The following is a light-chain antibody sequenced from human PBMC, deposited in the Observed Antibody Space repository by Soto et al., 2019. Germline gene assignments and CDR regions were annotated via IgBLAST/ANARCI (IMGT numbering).Light chain of an antibody. CDR3: QHYGSSQWTFGQWT. CDR1: QSGSSSY. J-gene: IGKJ1*01. Sequence: ILLTQSPGTVSLSPGERATLSCRASQSGSSSYLAWYQQRPGQAPRLLIFGASTRATGIPDRFNGSGSGTDFTLTISRLEPEDSAVYFCQHYGSSQWTFGQWTFGQGTKVEI. V-gene: IGKV3-20*01. CDR2: GAS.